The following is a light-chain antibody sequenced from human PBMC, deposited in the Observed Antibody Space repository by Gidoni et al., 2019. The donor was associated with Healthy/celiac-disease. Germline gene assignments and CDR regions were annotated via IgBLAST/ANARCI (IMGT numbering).Light chain of an antibody. CDR1: QGISSY. Sequence: AIWMTQSPSLLSASTGDRVTISCRISQGISSYLAWYQQKPGKAPELLIYAASTLQSGVPSRFSGSGSGTDFTLTISCLQSEDFATYYCQQYYSFPPFGQGTKVEIK. CDR3: QQYYSFPP. V-gene: IGKV1D-8*02. CDR2: AAS. J-gene: IGKJ1*01.